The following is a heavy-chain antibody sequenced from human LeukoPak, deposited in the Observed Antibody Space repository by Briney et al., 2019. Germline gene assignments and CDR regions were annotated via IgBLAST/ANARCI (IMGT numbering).Heavy chain of an antibody. Sequence: PSETLSLTCTVSGGSISSSSYYWGWIRQPPGKGLEWIGSIYYSGSTYYNPSLKSRVTISVDTSKNQFSLKLSSVTVADTAVYYCARVTTDYGDANYFDLWGRGTLVTVSS. CDR1: GGSISSSSYY. CDR2: IYYSGST. D-gene: IGHD4-17*01. V-gene: IGHV4-39*07. CDR3: ARVTTDYGDANYFDL. J-gene: IGHJ2*01.